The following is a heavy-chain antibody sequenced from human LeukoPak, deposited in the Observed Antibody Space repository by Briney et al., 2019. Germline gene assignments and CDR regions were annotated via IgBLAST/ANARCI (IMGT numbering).Heavy chain of an antibody. Sequence: SGPTLVNPTQTLTLTCTFSGFSLSTSGVGVGWIRQPPGKALEWLALIYWNDEERYSPSLKSRFTITKDTSKNQVVLTMTNMDPIDTATYFCAHFVGGGNSPLLDYCGQETLITVSS. V-gene: IGHV2-5*01. CDR3: AHFVGGGNSPLLDY. CDR2: IYWNDEE. J-gene: IGHJ4*02. D-gene: IGHD4-23*01. CDR1: GFSLSTSGVG.